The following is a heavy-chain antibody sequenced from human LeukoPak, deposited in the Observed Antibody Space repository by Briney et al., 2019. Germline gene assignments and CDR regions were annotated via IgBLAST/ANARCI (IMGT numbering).Heavy chain of an antibody. J-gene: IGHJ5*02. CDR1: GFTFSSYS. CDR2: ISSSSSYI. Sequence: GGSLRLSCAASGFTFSSYSMNWVRQAPGRGLEWVSSISSSSSYIYYADSVKGRFTISRDNAKNSLYLQMNSLRAEDTAVYYCARDRYGGSGWYHWGQGTLVTVSS. CDR3: ARDRYGGSGWYH. V-gene: IGHV3-21*01. D-gene: IGHD6-19*01.